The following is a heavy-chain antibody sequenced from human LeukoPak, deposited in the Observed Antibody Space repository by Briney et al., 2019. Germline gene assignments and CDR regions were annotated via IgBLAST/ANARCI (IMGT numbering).Heavy chain of an antibody. CDR3: ARRVGYYDRGDYYYGMDV. Sequence: SETLSLTCAVYGGSFSGYYWSWIRQPPGKGLEWIGEINHSGSTNYNPSLKSRVTISVDTSKNQFSLKLSSVTAADTAVYYCARRVGYYDRGDYYYGMDVWGQGTTVTVSS. V-gene: IGHV4-34*01. CDR1: GGSFSGYY. CDR2: INHSGST. D-gene: IGHD3-22*01. J-gene: IGHJ6*02.